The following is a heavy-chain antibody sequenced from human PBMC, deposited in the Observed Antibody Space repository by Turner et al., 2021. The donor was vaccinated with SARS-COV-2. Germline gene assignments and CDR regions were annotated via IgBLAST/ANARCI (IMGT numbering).Heavy chain of an antibody. CDR3: TRVPSGGWFDP. Sequence: QVQLQESGPGLVTPSETLSLTCTVSGGSLSNYFWSWIRQPAGKGLEWIGRIYTSGLTDYNPSLKSRVTMSVDTSKNKWSLRLTSVTAADTAVYYGTRVPSGGWFDPWGQGTLVSVSS. J-gene: IGHJ5*02. V-gene: IGHV4-4*07. CDR2: IYTSGLT. CDR1: GGSLSNYF. D-gene: IGHD3-3*01.